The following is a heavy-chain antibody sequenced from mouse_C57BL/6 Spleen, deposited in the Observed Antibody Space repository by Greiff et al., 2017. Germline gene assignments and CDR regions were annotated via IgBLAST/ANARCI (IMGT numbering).Heavy chain of an antibody. V-gene: IGHV5-12*01. Sequence: EVQLVESGGGLVQPGGSLKLSCAASGFTFSDYYMYWVRQTPEKRLEWVAYISNGGGSTYYPDTVKGRFTISRDNAKNTLYLKMSRLKSEDTAMYYCARQGSSSYAMDYWGQGTSVTVSS. CDR2: ISNGGGST. CDR1: GFTFSDYY. D-gene: IGHD1-1*01. CDR3: ARQGSSSYAMDY. J-gene: IGHJ4*01.